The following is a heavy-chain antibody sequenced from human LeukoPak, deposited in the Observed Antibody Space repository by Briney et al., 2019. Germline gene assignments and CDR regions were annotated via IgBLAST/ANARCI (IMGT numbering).Heavy chain of an antibody. J-gene: IGHJ2*01. Sequence: GASVNVSFKAAVYTFTSYDINWVRQTTGQGLEWMVWMNPNIGKTGYAQKFQRRVTISRNTSITTFYMELSRLRYDDTAVYYCAIQTSVTTGSRYFDLWGRGTLVTVSS. V-gene: IGHV1-8*03. CDR2: MNPNIGKT. D-gene: IGHD4-17*01. CDR1: VYTFTSYD. CDR3: AIQTSVTTGSRYFDL.